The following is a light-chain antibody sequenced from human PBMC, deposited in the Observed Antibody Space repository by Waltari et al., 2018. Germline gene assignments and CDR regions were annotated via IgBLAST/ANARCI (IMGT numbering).Light chain of an antibody. CDR2: KDT. Sequence: SYELTQPSSVSVSPGQTARITCPGEVLAKKNYARWFQQKPGRAPVLVIYKDTERPSGIPERFSGSTSGTTVTLTISGAQVEDEADYYCFSAADNNQVFGGGTKLTVL. V-gene: IGLV3-27*01. CDR1: VLAKKNY. CDR3: FSAADNNQV. J-gene: IGLJ3*02.